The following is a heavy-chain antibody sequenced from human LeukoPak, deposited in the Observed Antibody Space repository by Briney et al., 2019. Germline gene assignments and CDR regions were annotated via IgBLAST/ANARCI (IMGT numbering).Heavy chain of an antibody. V-gene: IGHV4-59*01. CDR3: ARGRVSSSTWYSTYYYYFYMDV. Sequence: SETLSLTCSVSDDSITMYYWTWLRQPPGKGLEWIGYVDHTGSTNFNPSLNGRVSISRDTTKNLFSLRLRSVTAADTAVYFCARGRVSSSTWYSTYYYYFYMDVWGKGTTVTVSS. CDR2: VDHTGST. J-gene: IGHJ6*03. D-gene: IGHD1-1*01. CDR1: DDSITMYY.